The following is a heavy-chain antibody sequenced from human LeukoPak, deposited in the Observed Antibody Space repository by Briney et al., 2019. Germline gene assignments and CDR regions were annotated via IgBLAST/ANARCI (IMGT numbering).Heavy chain of an antibody. J-gene: IGHJ2*01. D-gene: IGHD1-26*01. CDR3: ARDKGGSYPLGYFDL. CDR2: ISSSSSYI. CDR1: GFTFSSYS. Sequence: PGGSLRLSCAASGFTFSSYSMNWVRQAPGKGLEWVSSISSSSSYIYYADSVKGRFTISRDNAKNSLYLQMNSLRDEDTAVYYCARDKGGSYPLGYFDLWGRGTLVTVSS. V-gene: IGHV3-21*01.